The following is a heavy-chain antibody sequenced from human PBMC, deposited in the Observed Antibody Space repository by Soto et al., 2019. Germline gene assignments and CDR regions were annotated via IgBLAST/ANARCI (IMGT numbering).Heavy chain of an antibody. Sequence: QITLKASGPTLVKPTQTLTLTCTFSGFSLTTGGVGVGWMRQPPGKALEWLALIYWDDDKRYNPTLQSRVTITSDTTKIQVVLTMANMNPVDTATYDCGHFPILLLNVWGQGTSVTVSS. V-gene: IGHV2-5*02. CDR1: GFSLTTGGVG. J-gene: IGHJ6*02. CDR3: GHFPILLLNV. D-gene: IGHD3-10*01. CDR2: IYWDDDK.